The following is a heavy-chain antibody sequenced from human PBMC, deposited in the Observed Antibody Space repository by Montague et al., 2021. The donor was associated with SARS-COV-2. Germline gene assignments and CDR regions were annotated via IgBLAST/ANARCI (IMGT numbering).Heavy chain of an antibody. J-gene: IGHJ6*02. D-gene: IGHD3-9*01. V-gene: IGHV4-39*07. CDR1: GGSISSSSYY. CDR3: ARDGSLRFVILIGHRHYDYGMDV. CDR2: IYYSGST. Sequence: SETLSLTCTVSGGSISSSSYYWGWIRQPPGKGLEWIGSIYYSGSTYYNPSLKSRVTISVDTSKNQFSLKLSSVTAADTAVYYCARDGSLRFVILIGHRHYDYGMDVWGQGTTVTVSS.